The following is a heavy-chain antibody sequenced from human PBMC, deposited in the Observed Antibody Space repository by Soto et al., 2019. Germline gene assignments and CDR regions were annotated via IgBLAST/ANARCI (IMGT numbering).Heavy chain of an antibody. V-gene: IGHV3-74*01. D-gene: IGHD3-3*01. CDR1: GFAFSSYW. J-gene: IGHJ6*02. CDR2: INSDGSST. CDR3: ARDPPYYDFWSGYYVAYGMDV. Sequence: GGSLRLSCAASGFAFSSYWMHWVRQAPGKGLVWVSRINSDGSSTSYADSVKGRFTISRDNAKNTLYLQMNSLRAEDTAVYYCARDPPYYDFWSGYYVAYGMDVWGQGTTVTVSS.